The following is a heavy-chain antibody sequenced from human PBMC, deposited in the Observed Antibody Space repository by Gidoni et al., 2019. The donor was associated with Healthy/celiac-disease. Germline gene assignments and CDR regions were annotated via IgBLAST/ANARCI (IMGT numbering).Heavy chain of an antibody. CDR2: ISSSSSTI. CDR3: ARDPPYYYDSSGYYSDAFDI. J-gene: IGHJ3*02. V-gene: IGHV3-48*02. D-gene: IGHD3-22*01. Sequence: EVQLVESGGGLVQPGGSLRLSCAASGFTFSSYSMNWVRQAPGKGLEWVSYISSSSSTIYYADSVKGRFTISRDNAKNSLYLQMNSLRDEDTAVYYCARDPPYYYDSSGYYSDAFDIWGQGTMVTVSS. CDR1: GFTFSSYS.